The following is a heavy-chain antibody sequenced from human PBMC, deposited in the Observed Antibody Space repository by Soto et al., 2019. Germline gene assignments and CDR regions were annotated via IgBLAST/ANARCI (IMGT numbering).Heavy chain of an antibody. CDR2: IYYSGST. CDR1: GGSISSGGYY. Sequence: QVQLQESGPGLLKPSQTLSLTCTVSGGSISSGGYYWSWIRQHPGKGLEWIGYIYYSGSTYYNPSLKSRVTIAVDTSKNQFSLNLSSVTAADTAVYYCARSSTSANYFDYWGQGTLVTVSS. J-gene: IGHJ4*02. V-gene: IGHV4-31*03. CDR3: ARSSTSANYFDY. D-gene: IGHD2-2*01.